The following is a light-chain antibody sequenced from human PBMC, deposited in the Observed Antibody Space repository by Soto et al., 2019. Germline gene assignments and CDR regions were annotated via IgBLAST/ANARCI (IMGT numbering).Light chain of an antibody. V-gene: IGLV2-11*01. CDR2: DVS. CDR1: SSDVGGYNY. Sequence: QSVLTQPRSVSGSPGQSVTISCTGTSSDVGGYNYVSWYQQHPGKAPKLMIYDVSKRPSGVPDRFSGSKSGNTASLTISGLQAEDDADYYCCSNAGSYSYVFGTGTKLTVL. J-gene: IGLJ1*01. CDR3: CSNAGSYSYV.